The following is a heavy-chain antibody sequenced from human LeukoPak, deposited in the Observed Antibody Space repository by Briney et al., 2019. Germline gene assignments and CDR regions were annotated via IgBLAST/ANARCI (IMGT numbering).Heavy chain of an antibody. V-gene: IGHV3-23*01. CDR2: ISGSGDNT. CDR1: EFTFGSYA. D-gene: IGHD3-22*01. J-gene: IGHJ4*02. CDR3: AKDADYYDSSGYYYAYFDY. Sequence: GGSLRLSCAASEFTFGSYAMSWVRQAPGKGLEWVSGISGSGDNTYYADSAKGRFTISRDNSKNTLYLQVNSLRAEDTAIYYCAKDADYYDSSGYYYAYFDYWGQGTLVTVSS.